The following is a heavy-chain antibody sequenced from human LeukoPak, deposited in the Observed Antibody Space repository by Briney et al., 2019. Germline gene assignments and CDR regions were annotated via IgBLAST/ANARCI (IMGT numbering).Heavy chain of an antibody. CDR1: GFTVSRNY. V-gene: IGHV3-53*01. D-gene: IGHD3-10*01. J-gene: IGHJ4*02. Sequence: PGGALRLSCAASGFTVSRNYMSWVRQAPGKGVEWVSVIYSGGRTYYADSVKGRFTIPRDNSKRRPELQMTSLRAEDTAVYSCAGSGSYYLYYFYYWGQGTLVTVSS. CDR3: AGSGSYYLYYFYY. CDR2: IYSGGRT.